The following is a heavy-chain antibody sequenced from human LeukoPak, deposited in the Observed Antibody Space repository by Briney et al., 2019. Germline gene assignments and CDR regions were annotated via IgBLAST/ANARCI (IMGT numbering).Heavy chain of an antibody. Sequence: SETLSLTCTVSGASISSYYWSWIRQPPGKGLEWIASRHYRGTTNYNPSLESRVTISVDTSRKQFSLKLSSVTAADTAVYYCARALGGSYPVSAWFDPWGQGTLVTVSS. V-gene: IGHV4-59*01. CDR3: ARALGGSYPVSAWFDP. D-gene: IGHD1-26*01. CDR2: RHYRGTT. CDR1: GASISSYY. J-gene: IGHJ5*02.